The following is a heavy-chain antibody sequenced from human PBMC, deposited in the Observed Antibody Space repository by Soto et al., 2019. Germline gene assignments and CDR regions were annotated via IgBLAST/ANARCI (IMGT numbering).Heavy chain of an antibody. CDR3: ASGGVWFGSEDY. CDR2: MNPNSGNT. V-gene: IGHV1-8*01. CDR1: GYTFTSYD. D-gene: IGHD3-10*01. J-gene: IGHJ4*02. Sequence: QVQLVQSGAEVKKPGASVKVSCKASGYTFTSYDINWVRQATGQGLEWMGWMNPNSGNTGYAQKFQGRATMTRNTAISTAYSELSSLKSEDTAVYYCASGGVWFGSEDYWGQGTLVTVSS.